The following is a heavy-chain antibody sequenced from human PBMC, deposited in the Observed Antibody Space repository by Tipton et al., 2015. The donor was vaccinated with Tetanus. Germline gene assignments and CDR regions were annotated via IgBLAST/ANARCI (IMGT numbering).Heavy chain of an antibody. Sequence: SLRLSCAASGFTFSTNAMHWVRQAPGKGLEWVAAIWNDGSYKYYADSVKGRFTISRDNAKDTLHLQMNSLRVEDTAVYYCVREDIVSRLYAVFDLWGQGALVTVSS. CDR1: GFTFSTNA. V-gene: IGHV3-33*01. CDR2: IWNDGSYK. CDR3: VREDIVSRLYAVFDL. D-gene: IGHD2-15*01. J-gene: IGHJ4*02.